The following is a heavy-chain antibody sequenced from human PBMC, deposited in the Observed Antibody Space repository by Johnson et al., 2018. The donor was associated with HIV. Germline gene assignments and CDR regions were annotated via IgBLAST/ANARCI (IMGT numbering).Heavy chain of an antibody. Sequence: VQLVESGGTVVRPGGSLRLSCAASGFNLDDYGMSWVRQAPGKGLEWVYGVNWNADTTGYVDSVKGRFTISRDNAKNSLYLQMNSLRAEDTAVYYCARVEQLGAFDIWGQGTMVTVSS. CDR1: GFNLDDYG. CDR3: ARVEQLGAFDI. J-gene: IGHJ3*02. CDR2: VNWNADTT. V-gene: IGHV3-20*04. D-gene: IGHD6-6*01.